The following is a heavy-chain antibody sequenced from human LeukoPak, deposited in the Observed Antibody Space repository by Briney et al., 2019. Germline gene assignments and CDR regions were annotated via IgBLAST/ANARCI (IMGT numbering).Heavy chain of an antibody. CDR1: GFTFSSYS. D-gene: IGHD3-22*01. CDR3: ARDEYYYDSSGYYETEYYYYYYMDV. Sequence: GGSLRLSCAASGFTFSSYSMNWVRQAPGKGLEWVSSISSSSSYIYYADSVKGRFTISRDNAKNSLYLQMNSLRAEDTAVYYCARDEYYYDSSGYYETEYYYYYYMDVWGKGTTVTVSS. V-gene: IGHV3-21*01. J-gene: IGHJ6*03. CDR2: ISSSSSYI.